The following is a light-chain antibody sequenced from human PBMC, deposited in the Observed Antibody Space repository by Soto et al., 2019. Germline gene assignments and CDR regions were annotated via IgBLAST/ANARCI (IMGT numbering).Light chain of an antibody. V-gene: IGKV3-11*01. CDR2: DAA. CDR3: QQRSNWPIT. CDR1: QSVSSY. J-gene: IGKJ5*01. Sequence: EIVLTKSPATLSLSPGERATISCRTSQSVSSYFAWYQQKPGRAPRLLIYDAANRATGIPARFIGSGSGTDFTLTISSLEPEDFAVYYCQQRSNWPITFGQGTRLEIK.